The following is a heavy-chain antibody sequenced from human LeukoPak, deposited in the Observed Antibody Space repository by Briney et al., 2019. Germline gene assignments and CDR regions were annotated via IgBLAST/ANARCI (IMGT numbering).Heavy chain of an antibody. Sequence: SETLSLTCAVYGGSFSGYYWSWIRQPPGKGLEWIGEINHSGSTNYNPSLKSRVTISVDTSKNQFSLKLSSVTAADTAVYYCARGRVLLWFGEPLDFDYWGQGTLVTVSS. D-gene: IGHD3-10*01. J-gene: IGHJ4*02. CDR3: ARGRVLLWFGEPLDFDY. CDR2: INHSGST. V-gene: IGHV4-34*01. CDR1: GGSFSGYY.